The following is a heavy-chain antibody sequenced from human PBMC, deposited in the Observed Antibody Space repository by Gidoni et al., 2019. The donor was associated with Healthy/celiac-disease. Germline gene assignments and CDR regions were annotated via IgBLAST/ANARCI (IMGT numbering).Heavy chain of an antibody. D-gene: IGHD3-16*01. CDR1: GFTFSSYS. V-gene: IGHV3-48*04. CDR3: ASSYEGGGDLDY. Sequence: EVQLVESGGGLVQPGGSLRLSCAASGFTFSSYSMNWVCQAPGKGRVWVSDISSSSSTIYYADFVKGRFTISRDNAKNSLYLQMNSLRAEDTAVYYCASSYEGGGDLDYWGQGTLVTVSS. CDR2: ISSSSSTI. J-gene: IGHJ4*02.